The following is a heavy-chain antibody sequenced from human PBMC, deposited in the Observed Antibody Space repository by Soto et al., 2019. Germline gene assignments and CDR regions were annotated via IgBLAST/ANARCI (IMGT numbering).Heavy chain of an antibody. CDR2: IYSGGTT. J-gene: IGHJ2*01. CDR3: ARESGYSYGRYWYFDL. CDR1: GFTVSDNY. D-gene: IGHD5-18*01. Sequence: EVQLVESGGGLIQPGGSLRLSCAASGFTVSDNYMSWVRQAPGKGLEWVSVIYSGGTTYYADSVKGRFTISRDNSKNTLYLHMNSLRAEDTAVYYCARESGYSYGRYWYFDLWGRGTLVTVSS. V-gene: IGHV3-53*01.